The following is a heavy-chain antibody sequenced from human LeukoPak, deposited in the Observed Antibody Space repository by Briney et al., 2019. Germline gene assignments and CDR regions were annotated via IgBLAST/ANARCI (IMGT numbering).Heavy chain of an antibody. D-gene: IGHD3-22*01. CDR3: AKRGVVIRVILVGFHKEAYYFDS. CDR1: GITLSNYG. J-gene: IGHJ4*02. Sequence: GGSLRLSCAVSGITLSNYGMSWVRQAPGKGLERVAGISDSGGRTNYADSVKGRFTISRDNPKNTLCLQMNSLRAEDTAVYFCAKRGVVIRVILVGFHKEAYYFDSWGQGALVTVSS. CDR2: ISDSGGRT. V-gene: IGHV3-23*01.